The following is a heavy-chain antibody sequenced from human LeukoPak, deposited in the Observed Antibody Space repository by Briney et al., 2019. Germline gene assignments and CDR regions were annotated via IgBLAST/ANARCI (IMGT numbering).Heavy chain of an antibody. CDR1: GSTFSSYG. V-gene: IGHV3-30*03. D-gene: IGHD3-22*01. J-gene: IGHJ4*02. Sequence: PGGSLRLSCAASGSTFSSYGMHWVRQAPGKGLEWVAVISYDGSNKYYADSVKGRFTISRDNSKNTLYLQMNSLRAEDTAVYYCARGPYYYDSSGYHRLYWGQGTLVTVSS. CDR3: ARGPYYYDSSGYHRLY. CDR2: ISYDGSNK.